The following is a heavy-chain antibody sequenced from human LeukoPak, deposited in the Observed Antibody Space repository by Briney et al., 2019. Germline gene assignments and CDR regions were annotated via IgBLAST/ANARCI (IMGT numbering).Heavy chain of an antibody. D-gene: IGHD4-11*01. Sequence: GESLKISCKGSGYKFSNYWIAWVRQMPGKGLEWLGIIYPDDSDTRYSPSFQGQVTISVEKSIHTAYLQWSSLKASDTALYYCARRPTTKFDYWGRGTLVSVSS. V-gene: IGHV5-51*01. CDR1: GYKFSNYW. CDR3: ARRPTTKFDY. CDR2: IYPDDSDT. J-gene: IGHJ4*02.